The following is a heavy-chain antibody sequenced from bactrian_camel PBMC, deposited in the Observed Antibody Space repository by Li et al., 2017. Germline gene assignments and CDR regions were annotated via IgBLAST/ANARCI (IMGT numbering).Heavy chain of an antibody. CDR2: IATGSGNT. D-gene: IGHD2*01. CDR1: ETTEHGYC. V-gene: IGHV3S1*01. CDR3: AAFCSGGYWSFKY. J-gene: IGHJ4*01. Sequence: HVQLVESGGGSVQDGGSLMLSCVASETTEHGYCMAWFRQAPGKEREGVARIATGSGNTYYADSVKGRFTISQDNAKNTLYLEMNSLKPEDTAMYYCAAFCSGGYWSFKYWGQGTQVTVS.